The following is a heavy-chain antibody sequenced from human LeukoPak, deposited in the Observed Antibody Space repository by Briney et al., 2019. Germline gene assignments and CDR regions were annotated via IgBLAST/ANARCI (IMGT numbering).Heavy chain of an antibody. CDR1: GGSISSYY. Sequence: PSKTLSLTCTVSGGSISSYYWSWIRQPPGKGLEWIGYIYYSGSTNYNPSLKSRVTISVDTSKNQFSLKLSSVTAADTAVYYCARAKYSTYYYYYMDVWGKGTTVTISS. V-gene: IGHV4-59*01. D-gene: IGHD6-13*01. CDR3: ARAKYSTYYYYYMDV. CDR2: IYYSGST. J-gene: IGHJ6*03.